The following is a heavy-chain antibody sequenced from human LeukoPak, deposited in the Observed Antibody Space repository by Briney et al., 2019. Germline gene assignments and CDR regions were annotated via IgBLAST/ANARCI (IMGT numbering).Heavy chain of an antibody. J-gene: IGHJ4*02. CDR2: INTNTGNP. V-gene: IGHV7-4-1*02. D-gene: IGHD4-17*01. Sequence: ASVKVSCKASGYTFTTYAMNWVRQAPGQGLEWMGWINTNTGNPTFAQGFTGRFVFSLDTSVSTAYLQISSLKAEDTAVYYCARALTMSYGDYLGYWGQGTLVTVSS. CDR1: GYTFTTYA. CDR3: ARALTMSYGDYLGY.